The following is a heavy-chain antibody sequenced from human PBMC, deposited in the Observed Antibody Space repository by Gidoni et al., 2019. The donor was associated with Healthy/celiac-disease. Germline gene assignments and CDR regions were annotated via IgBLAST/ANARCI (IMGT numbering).Heavy chain of an antibody. V-gene: IGHV1-69*01. CDR3: ARGGVGWYSVDY. Sequence: QVQLVQSGAEGKKPGSSLKVSCKASGGTFSSYAISWLRQDPGQGLERMGGIIPIFGTANYAQKVQGSVTITADESTSTAYMELSSLRSEDTAVYYCARGGVGWYSVDYWGQGTLVTVSS. CDR1: GGTFSSYA. J-gene: IGHJ4*02. CDR2: IIPIFGTA. D-gene: IGHD6-19*01.